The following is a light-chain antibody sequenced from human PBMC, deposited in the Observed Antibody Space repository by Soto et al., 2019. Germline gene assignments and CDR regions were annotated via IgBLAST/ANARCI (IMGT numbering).Light chain of an antibody. CDR1: QSVSRSY. CDR3: QQYGSSPLT. V-gene: IGKV3-20*01. Sequence: EIVLTQSPVTLSLSPGDRATLSCRASQSVSRSYLAWYQQKPGQAPRLLIYGASSRSTGIPDRFSGSGSGTDFTLTISRLEPEDFAVYYCQQYGSSPLTFGGGTKVEIK. J-gene: IGKJ4*01. CDR2: GAS.